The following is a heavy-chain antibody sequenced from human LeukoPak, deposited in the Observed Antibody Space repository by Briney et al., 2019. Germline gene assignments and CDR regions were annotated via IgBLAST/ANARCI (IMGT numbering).Heavy chain of an antibody. CDR3: ARDYVTPGITGTTSPLDY. CDR1: GFTFSTFA. Sequence: GSLRLSCAASGFTFSTFAMSWVRQAPGKGLEWVSGIIENGYDRYYADSVKGRFTISRDNSKNTLCLQMNSLRADDTAVYYCARDYVTPGITGTTSPLDYWGQGILVSVSS. J-gene: IGHJ4*02. V-gene: IGHV3-23*01. D-gene: IGHD1-7*01. CDR2: IIENGYDR.